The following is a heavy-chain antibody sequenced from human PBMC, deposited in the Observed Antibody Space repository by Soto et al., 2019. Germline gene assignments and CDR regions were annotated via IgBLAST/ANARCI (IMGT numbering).Heavy chain of an antibody. V-gene: IGHV1-69*06. D-gene: IGHD3-22*01. CDR2: IIPFFGTA. J-gene: IGHJ6*02. Sequence: SVKVSCKASGGTFSSYAISWVRQAPGQGLEWMGGIIPFFGTANYAQKFQGRVTITADKSTSTAYMELSSLRSEDTAVYYCARESYDSSGYYYNMDVWGQGTTVTVSS. CDR1: GGTFSSYA. CDR3: ARESYDSSGYYYNMDV.